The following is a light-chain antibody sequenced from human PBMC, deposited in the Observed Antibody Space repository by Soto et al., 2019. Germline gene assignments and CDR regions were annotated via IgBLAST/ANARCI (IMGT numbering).Light chain of an antibody. J-gene: IGKJ2*01. Sequence: DIQMTQSPSSLSASVGDTVTITCRTSQTISKYLNWFQLKPGKAPRLLIYAASSLQSGVPSRFSGSGSGTDFTLIITSLQPEDFATYSCQQSYSTSYIFGQGTQLEIK. CDR3: QQSYSTSYI. CDR2: AAS. CDR1: QTISKY. V-gene: IGKV1-39*01.